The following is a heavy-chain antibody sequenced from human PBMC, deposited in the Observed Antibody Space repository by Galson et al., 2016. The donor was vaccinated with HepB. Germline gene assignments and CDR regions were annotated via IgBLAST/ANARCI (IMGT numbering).Heavy chain of an antibody. D-gene: IGHD2-21*02. CDR2: IIPILGIT. J-gene: IGHJ4*02. Sequence: SVKVSCKASGGTIGSYAISWVRQAPGQGLVWMGRIIPILGITNYAQRFQGRVTITADKSPTTVYMALSSLRSEDTAVYLCAGAYGDCALDDYWGQGTLVTVS. CDR1: GGTIGSYA. CDR3: AGAYGDCALDDY. V-gene: IGHV1-69*04.